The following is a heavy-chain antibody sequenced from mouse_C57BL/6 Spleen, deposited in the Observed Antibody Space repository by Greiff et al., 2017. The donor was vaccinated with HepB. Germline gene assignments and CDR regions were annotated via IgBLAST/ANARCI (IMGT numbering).Heavy chain of an antibody. CDR3: ARSYYGSSSYWYFDV. D-gene: IGHD1-1*01. Sequence: EVMLVESGGGLVKPGGSLKLSCAASGFTFSSYAMSWVRQTPETRLEWVATISDGGSYTYYPDNVKGRFTISRDNAKNNLYLQMSHLKSEDTAMYYCARSYYGSSSYWYFDVWGTGTTVTVSS. CDR2: ISDGGSYT. J-gene: IGHJ1*03. V-gene: IGHV5-4*03. CDR1: GFTFSSYA.